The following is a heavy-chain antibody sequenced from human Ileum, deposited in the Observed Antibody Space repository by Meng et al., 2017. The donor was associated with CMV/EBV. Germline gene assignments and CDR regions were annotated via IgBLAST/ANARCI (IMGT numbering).Heavy chain of an antibody. Sequence: SGYSFRTYSMHWVRQAPGQGLEWMGKINPDGGDTRYAQKFQGRVTMTRDTSTGTVYMELSSLRSEDTAVYYCARDGRYSGYDWGIGYWGQGTLVTVSS. V-gene: IGHV1-46*01. CDR1: GYSFRTYS. CDR3: ARDGRYSGYDWGIGY. CDR2: INPDGGDT. J-gene: IGHJ4*02. D-gene: IGHD5-12*01.